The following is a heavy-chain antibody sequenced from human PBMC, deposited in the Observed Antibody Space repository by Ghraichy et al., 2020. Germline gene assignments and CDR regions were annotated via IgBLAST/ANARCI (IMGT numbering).Heavy chain of an antibody. Sequence: SETLSLTCTVSGGSISSHYWSWVRQPPGKGLERIGYIYHSGSANYNPSLKSRVTMSVDTYTKQFSLKLRSVTAADTAVYYCARGFEDEIVMGSSMDVWGQGTTVTVSS. D-gene: IGHD2-21*01. CDR2: IYHSGSA. V-gene: IGHV4-59*11. CDR3: ARGFEDEIVMGSSMDV. J-gene: IGHJ6*02. CDR1: GGSISSHY.